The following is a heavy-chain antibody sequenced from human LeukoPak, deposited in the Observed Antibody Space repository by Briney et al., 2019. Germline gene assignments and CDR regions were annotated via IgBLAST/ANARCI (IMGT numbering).Heavy chain of an antibody. CDR1: GGSISGYY. J-gene: IGHJ5*02. CDR2: IYYTGIT. Sequence: SETLSLTCTVSGGSISGYYWSWLRQSPGKGLEWIGYIYYTGITAYNPSLGSRVTISVDRSNNQFSLRLTSVTAADTAVYYCARLHSSRAEEFDPWGQGTLVTVSS. CDR3: ARLHSSRAEEFDP. V-gene: IGHV4-59*01.